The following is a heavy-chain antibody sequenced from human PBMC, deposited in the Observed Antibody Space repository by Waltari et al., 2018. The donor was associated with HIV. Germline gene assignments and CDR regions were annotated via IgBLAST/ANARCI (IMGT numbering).Heavy chain of an antibody. J-gene: IGHJ4*02. D-gene: IGHD6-6*01. Sequence: EVQLVESGGGLVKPGGSLRLSCAASGFTLSSYSMNWLRQSPGKGLECVSSISSSSTYIYYADSVKGRFTISRDNAKNSLSLQMNSLRAEDTAVYYCARGYSSSSLYYFDYWGQGTLVTVSS. V-gene: IGHV3-21*01. CDR3: ARGYSSSSLYYFDY. CDR2: ISSSSTYI. CDR1: GFTLSSYS.